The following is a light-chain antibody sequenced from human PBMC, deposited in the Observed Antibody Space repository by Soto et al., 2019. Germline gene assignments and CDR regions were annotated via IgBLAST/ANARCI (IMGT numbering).Light chain of an antibody. CDR1: QSISSY. J-gene: IGKJ2*01. Sequence: DIQMTQSPSSLSASVGDRVTITCRASQSISSYLNWYQQKPGKAPKLLIYAASSLQSGVPSRFSGSGSGTDFTLTISSLHPEEFATYYCQQSYSTPYTFGQGTELEIK. CDR2: AAS. CDR3: QQSYSTPYT. V-gene: IGKV1-39*01.